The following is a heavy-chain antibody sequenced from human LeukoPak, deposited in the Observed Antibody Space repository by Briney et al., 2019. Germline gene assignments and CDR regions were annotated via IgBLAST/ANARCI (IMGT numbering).Heavy chain of an antibody. CDR1: GYTFTSYY. J-gene: IGHJ4*02. D-gene: IGHD6-19*01. Sequence: GASVKVSCKASGYTFTSYYMHWVRQAPGQGLEWMGIINPSGGSTSYAQKFQGRVTMTRDTSTSTVYMELSSLRSEDTAVYYCARDPGGSGWYRDTDYWGQGTLVTVSS. CDR3: ARDPGGSGWYRDTDY. CDR2: INPSGGST. V-gene: IGHV1-46*01.